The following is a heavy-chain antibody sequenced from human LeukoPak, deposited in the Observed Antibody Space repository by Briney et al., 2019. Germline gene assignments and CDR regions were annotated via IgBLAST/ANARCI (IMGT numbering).Heavy chain of an antibody. V-gene: IGHV5-51*01. CDR2: IFPGDSDT. CDR1: GYSFTSYW. J-gene: IGHJ4*02. CDR3: ARRLTYDSRAYYCLDY. Sequence: GGSLRLSCKGPGYSFTSYWIGWVRQKPGKGLEWMGIIFPGDSDTRYSPSFQGQVTISADKSISTAYLQWSSLKASDTAMYYCARRLTYDSRAYYCLDYWGQGTLVTVSS. D-gene: IGHD3-22*01.